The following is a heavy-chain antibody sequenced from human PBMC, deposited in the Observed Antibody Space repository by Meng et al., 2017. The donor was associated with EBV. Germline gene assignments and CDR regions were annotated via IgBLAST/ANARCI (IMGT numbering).Heavy chain of an antibody. CDR2: INVGVGYT. Sequence: QVQLGQSGAEVKNPGASVKVSCKASGYAFTSYILHWVRQAPGQRLEWMGWINVGVGYTKYSQKFQGRVTISSDTSATTGYMELSSLRSEDTAVYYCVRGPPVGVPGPGDYWGQGTLVTVS. CDR1: GYAFTSYI. J-gene: IGHJ4*02. CDR3: VRGPPVGVPGPGDY. D-gene: IGHD2-21*01. V-gene: IGHV1-3*01.